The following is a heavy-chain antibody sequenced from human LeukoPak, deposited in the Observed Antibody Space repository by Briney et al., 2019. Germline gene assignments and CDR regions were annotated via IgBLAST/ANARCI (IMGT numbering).Heavy chain of an antibody. D-gene: IGHD2-2*01. CDR2: IKSKTDGGTT. J-gene: IGHJ4*02. CDR3: TTGLVPYQLLSLFDY. Sequence: GGSLRLSCAASGFTFSNAWMSWVRQAPGKGLEWVGRIKSKTDGGTTDYAAPVKGRFTISRDDSKNTLYLQMNSLKTEDTAVYYCTTGLVPYQLLSLFDYWGQGTLVTVSS. V-gene: IGHV3-15*01. CDR1: GFTFSNAW.